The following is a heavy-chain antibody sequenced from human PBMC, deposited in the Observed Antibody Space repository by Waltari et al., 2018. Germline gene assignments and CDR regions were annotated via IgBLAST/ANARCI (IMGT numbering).Heavy chain of an antibody. Sequence: QVQLVQSGAEVKKPGSSVKVSCKASGGTFSSYAISWVRQAPGQGLEWMGRINPNSGGTNYAQKFQGRVTMTRDTSISTAYMELSRLRSDDTAVYYCARGDIAARRSTDYWGQGTLVTVSS. V-gene: IGHV1-2*06. D-gene: IGHD6-6*01. J-gene: IGHJ4*02. CDR2: INPNSGGT. CDR3: ARGDIAARRSTDY. CDR1: GGTFSSYA.